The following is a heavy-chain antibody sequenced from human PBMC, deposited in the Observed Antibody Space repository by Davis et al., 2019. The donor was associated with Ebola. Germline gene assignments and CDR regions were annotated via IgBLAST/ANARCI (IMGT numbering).Heavy chain of an antibody. D-gene: IGHD3-10*01. Sequence: PSETLSLTCTVSDASISGHYWNWFRQPPGQGLEWIGFISGSGRTSYNPSLKRRVTISADTSKNQFSLNLSSLTAADTAVYFCARFGWGAYWGQGTLVTVSA. CDR2: ISGSGRT. CDR1: DASISGHY. CDR3: ARFGWGAY. J-gene: IGHJ4*02. V-gene: IGHV4-59*11.